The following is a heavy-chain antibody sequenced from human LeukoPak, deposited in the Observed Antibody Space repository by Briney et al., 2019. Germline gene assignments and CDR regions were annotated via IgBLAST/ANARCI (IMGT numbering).Heavy chain of an antibody. V-gene: IGHV3-23*01. Sequence: GGSLRLSCAASEFTFSSYAMSWVRQAPGKGLEWVSAISGSGDYTYYADSVKGRFTISRDNSKNTLYLQMNSLRAEDTAVYYCARGGGGGNPFDYWGQGTLVTVSS. J-gene: IGHJ4*02. CDR2: ISGSGDYT. CDR1: EFTFSSYA. CDR3: ARGGGGGNPFDY. D-gene: IGHD1-14*01.